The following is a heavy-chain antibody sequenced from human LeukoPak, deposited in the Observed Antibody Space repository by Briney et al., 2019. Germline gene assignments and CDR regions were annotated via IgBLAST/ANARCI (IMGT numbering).Heavy chain of an antibody. CDR2: IYHSGST. CDR3: ARAVGRYCSSTSCYHFDY. CDR1: GGSISSYY. D-gene: IGHD2-2*01. V-gene: IGHV4-59*01. Sequence: SQTLSLTCTVSGGSISSYYWSWIRQPPGKGLEWIGYIYHSGSTNYNPSLKSRVTISVDTSKNQFSLKLSSVTAADTAVYYCARAVGRYCSSTSCYHFDYWGQGTLVTVSS. J-gene: IGHJ4*02.